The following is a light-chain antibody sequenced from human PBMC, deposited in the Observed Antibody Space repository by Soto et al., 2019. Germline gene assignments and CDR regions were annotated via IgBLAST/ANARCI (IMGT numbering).Light chain of an antibody. CDR2: AAS. CDR3: QQSYSTPYT. CDR1: QSISSY. V-gene: IGKV1-39*01. J-gene: IGKJ2*01. Sequence: DIQMTQSPSSLSASVGDRVTITCRASQSISSYLNWYQQKPGKAPKLLIYAASSLQSGVPSRFSGSGSGTDFTRTISSLQPEDFATYYCQQSYSTPYTFGQGTKLEMK.